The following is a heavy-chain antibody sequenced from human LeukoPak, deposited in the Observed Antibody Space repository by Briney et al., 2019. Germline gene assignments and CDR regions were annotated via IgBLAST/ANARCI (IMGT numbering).Heavy chain of an antibody. D-gene: IGHD1-26*01. CDR2: THSSGST. CDR3: AREVGAPRYFDY. CDR1: GASVSSDSYY. Sequence: SETLSLTCTASGASVSSDSYYWSWIRQPAGKTLEWIGRTHSSGSTDYNPSLMSRVTMSLDTSKNQFSLRLSSVTAADTAVYYCAREVGAPRYFDYWGQGTLVTVSS. V-gene: IGHV4-61*10. J-gene: IGHJ4*02.